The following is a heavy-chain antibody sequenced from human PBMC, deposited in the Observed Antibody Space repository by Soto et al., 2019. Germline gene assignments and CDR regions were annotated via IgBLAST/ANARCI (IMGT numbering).Heavy chain of an antibody. CDR3: ARVKWELRDYYYYYYGMDV. Sequence: QVQLVQSGAEVKKPGSSVKVSCKASGGTFSSYAISWVRQAPGQGLEWMGGIIPIFGTANYAQKFQGRVTITADESTSTAYMELSSLRSEDTAVYYCARVKWELRDYYYYYYGMDVWGQGTTGTVSS. V-gene: IGHV1-69*01. CDR2: IIPIFGTA. CDR1: GGTFSSYA. J-gene: IGHJ6*02. D-gene: IGHD1-26*01.